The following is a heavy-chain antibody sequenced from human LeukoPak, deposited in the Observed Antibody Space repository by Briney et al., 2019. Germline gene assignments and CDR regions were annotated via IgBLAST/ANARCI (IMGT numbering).Heavy chain of an antibody. V-gene: IGHV3-23*01. D-gene: IGHD6-13*01. CDR2: ISGSGGST. CDR1: GFNFSSYA. CDR3: AKDPRQQQLVPY. J-gene: IGHJ4*02. Sequence: GGSPRLSCAASGFNFSSYAMSWVRQAPGKGREWGSAISGSGGSTYYADSVKGRFTISRDNSKNTPYLQMNSLRAEDTAVYYCAKDPRQQQLVPYWGQGTLVTVSS.